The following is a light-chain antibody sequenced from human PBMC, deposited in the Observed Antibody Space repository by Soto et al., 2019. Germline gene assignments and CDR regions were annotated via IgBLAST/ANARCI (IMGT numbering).Light chain of an antibody. J-gene: IGKJ1*01. CDR1: QSVSSSY. CDR3: QQYGSQGT. CDR2: GAS. Sequence: EIVLTQSPGTLSLSPGERATLSCRAGQSVSSSYLAWYQQKPGQAPRLLIYGASSRATDIPDRFSGSGSGTDFTLTISRLEPEDFAAYYCQQYGSQGTFGQGTKVEIK. V-gene: IGKV3-20*01.